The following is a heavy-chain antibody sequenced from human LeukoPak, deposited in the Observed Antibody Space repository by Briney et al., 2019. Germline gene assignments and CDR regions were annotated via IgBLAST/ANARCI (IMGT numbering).Heavy chain of an antibody. D-gene: IGHD4-17*01. J-gene: IGHJ6*03. Sequence: ASVKVSCTASGYTFTSYGISWVRQAPGQGLEWIGWISAYNGNINYAQKLQGRVTITTDTSTSSAYMELRSLRSDDTAVYYCAREASPTVTTFDPGYYYMDVWGKETTVTISS. CDR2: ISAYNGNI. V-gene: IGHV1-18*01. CDR3: AREASPTVTTFDPGYYYMDV. CDR1: GYTFTSYG.